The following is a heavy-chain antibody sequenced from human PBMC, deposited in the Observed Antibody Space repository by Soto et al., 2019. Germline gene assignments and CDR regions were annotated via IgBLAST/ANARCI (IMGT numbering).Heavy chain of an antibody. CDR3: ARGRGVIGY. D-gene: IGHD3-10*01. CDR1: GGSFSGYY. CDR2: INHSGST. V-gene: IGHV4-34*01. J-gene: IGHJ4*02. Sequence: SETLSLTCAVYGGSFSGYYWSWIHQPPGKGLEWIGEINHSGSTNYNPSLKSRVTISVDTSKNQFSLKLSAVTAADTAVNYCARGRGVIGYWGQGTLVTVSS.